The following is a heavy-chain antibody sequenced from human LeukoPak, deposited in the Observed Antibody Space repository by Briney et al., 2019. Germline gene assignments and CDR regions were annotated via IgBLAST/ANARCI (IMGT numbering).Heavy chain of an antibody. D-gene: IGHD4/OR15-4a*01. J-gene: IGHJ4*02. CDR2: IYYSGNT. Sequence: SETLSLTCTVSNDSISSSSYYWGWIRQPPGKGLEWIGNIYYSGNTYYNPSLMSRVTISVDTSKNQFSLKLNSVTAADTAVYYCARLFRSVSLVHFDFWGQGTLVTVSS. CDR1: NDSISSSSYY. CDR3: ARLFRSVSLVHFDF. V-gene: IGHV4-39*07.